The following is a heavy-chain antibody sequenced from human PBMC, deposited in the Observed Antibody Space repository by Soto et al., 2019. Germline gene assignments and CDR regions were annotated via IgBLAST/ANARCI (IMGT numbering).Heavy chain of an antibody. CDR1: GGSISSGGYY. Sequence: PSETLALTCTVSGGSISSGGYYWSWIRQHPGKGLEWIGYIYYSGSTYYNPSLKSRVTISVDTSKNQFSLKLSSVTAADTAVYYCARAPAGRYYDSSGYPALYYFDYWGQGPLVTXS. D-gene: IGHD3-22*01. J-gene: IGHJ4*02. V-gene: IGHV4-31*03. CDR2: IYYSGST. CDR3: ARAPAGRYYDSSGYPALYYFDY.